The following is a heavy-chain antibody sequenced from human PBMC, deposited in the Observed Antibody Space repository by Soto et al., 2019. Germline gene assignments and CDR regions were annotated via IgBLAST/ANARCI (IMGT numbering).Heavy chain of an antibody. CDR3: ARVCGGDCHYGMDV. D-gene: IGHD2-21*02. V-gene: IGHV4-39*07. CDR1: GGSISSSSYY. Sequence: ETLSLTCTVSGGSISSSSYYWGWIRQPPGKGLEWIGSIYYSGSTYYNPSLKSRVTISVDTSKNQFSLKLSSVTAADTAVYYCARVCGGDCHYGMDVWGQGTTVTVSS. CDR2: IYYSGST. J-gene: IGHJ6*02.